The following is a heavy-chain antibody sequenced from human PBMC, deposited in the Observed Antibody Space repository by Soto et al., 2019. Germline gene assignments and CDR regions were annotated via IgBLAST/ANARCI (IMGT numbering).Heavy chain of an antibody. D-gene: IGHD3-3*01. CDR3: ARLGAPRGGSIFGVVATPFDY. V-gene: IGHV4-39*01. CDR2: IYYSGST. J-gene: IGHJ4*02. CDR1: GGSISSSSYY. Sequence: QLQLQESGPGLVKPSETLSLTCTVSGGSISSSSYYWGWIRQPPGKGLEWIGSIYYSGSTYYNPSLKSRVTISVDTSKNQFSLKLSSVTAADTAVYYCARLGAPRGGSIFGVVATPFDYWGQGTLVTVSS.